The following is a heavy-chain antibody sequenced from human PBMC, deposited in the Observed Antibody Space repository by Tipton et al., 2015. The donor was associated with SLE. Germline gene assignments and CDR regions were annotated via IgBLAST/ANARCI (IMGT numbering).Heavy chain of an antibody. Sequence: TLSLTCAVYGGSFSGYYWRWIRQPPGKGLEWIGEINHSGSTNYNPSLKSRVTISVDTSKNQFSLKLSSVTAADTAVYYCARGEQDIVVVVAAKDWFGPWGQGTLVTVSS. D-gene: IGHD2-15*01. V-gene: IGHV4-34*01. CDR2: INHSGST. J-gene: IGHJ5*02. CDR3: ARGEQDIVVVVAAKDWFGP. CDR1: GGSFSGYY.